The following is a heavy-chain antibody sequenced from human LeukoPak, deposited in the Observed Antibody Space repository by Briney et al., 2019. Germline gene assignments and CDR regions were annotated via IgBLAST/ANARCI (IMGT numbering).Heavy chain of an antibody. V-gene: IGHV3-30*02. CDR3: AKESDVAAAGIDY. CDR2: IRYEGSNK. Sequence: PGGSLRLSCAASGFIFSGYGMHWVRQAPGKGLQWVTFIRYEGSNKYYADSVKGRFTISRDNSKNTLYLQMNSLRVEATAAYYCAKESDVAAAGIDYWGQGTLVTVSS. D-gene: IGHD6-13*01. CDR1: GFIFSGYG. J-gene: IGHJ4*02.